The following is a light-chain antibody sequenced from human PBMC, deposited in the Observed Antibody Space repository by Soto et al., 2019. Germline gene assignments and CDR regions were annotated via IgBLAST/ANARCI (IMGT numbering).Light chain of an antibody. CDR3: QXXYSPLLA. Sequence: DIQMTQSPSSLSASVGDTVTITCRASQNIGNYLSWYQQKPGKAPRLLIYEAFTFQIGVPSRFSGSAIGTEFTLTISNLXPDXFATYXXQXXYSPLLAXXGGTRVDLK. CDR1: QNIGNY. CDR2: EAF. J-gene: IGKJ4*01. V-gene: IGKV1-39*01.